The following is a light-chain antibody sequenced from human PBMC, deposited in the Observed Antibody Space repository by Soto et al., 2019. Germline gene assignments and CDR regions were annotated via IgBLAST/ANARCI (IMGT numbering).Light chain of an antibody. CDR1: SSDVGSYNL. Sequence: QSALTPPASVSGSPGQSIPISCTGTSSDVGSYNLVSWYQQHPGKAPKLMIYEVSKRPSGVSNRLSGSKSANTASLTISGLQAEDEADYYCCSYAGSSTPVVFGGGTKLTVL. V-gene: IGLV2-23*02. CDR2: EVS. J-gene: IGLJ2*01. CDR3: CSYAGSSTPVV.